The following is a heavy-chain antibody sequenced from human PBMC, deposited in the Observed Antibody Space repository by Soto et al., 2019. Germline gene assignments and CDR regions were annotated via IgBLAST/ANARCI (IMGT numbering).Heavy chain of an antibody. CDR1: GGSISTGDNY. CDR3: ARYYGGNSDAFDI. J-gene: IGHJ3*02. D-gene: IGHD3-10*01. V-gene: IGHV4-30-4*01. Sequence: PSETLSLTCIVSGGSISTGDNYWSWIRQPPGKGLEWIGYIYYSGTTYYNPSLKSRATISADTSKNQFSLKLSSVTAADTAVYYCARYYGGNSDAFDIWGQGTMVTVSS. CDR2: IYYSGTT.